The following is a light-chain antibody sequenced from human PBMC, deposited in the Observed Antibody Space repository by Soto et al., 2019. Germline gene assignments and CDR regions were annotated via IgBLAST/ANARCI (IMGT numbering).Light chain of an antibody. CDR2: AAS. CDR3: LQDYNYPRT. J-gene: IGKJ1*01. Sequence: AIPMTQSPSSLSASVGDRVTITFRASQGIRNDLGWYQQKSGKAPKLLIYAASNLQRGVPSRFSGRGSGTDFTLTISSLQPEDFATYFCLQDYNYPRTFGQGTRVEI. V-gene: IGKV1-6*01. CDR1: QGIRND.